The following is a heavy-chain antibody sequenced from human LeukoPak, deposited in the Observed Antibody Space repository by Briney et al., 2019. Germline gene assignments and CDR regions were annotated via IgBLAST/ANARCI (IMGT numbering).Heavy chain of an antibody. CDR2: INNRGTT. V-gene: IGHV4-34*01. J-gene: IGHJ4*02. CDR3: ARVPLWWLTPFDF. Sequence: PSETLSLTCAVSGGSLSPHYWSWIRRPLGKGLEWIGEINNRGTTNYSPSLRGRATISVDTSKNQFSLRLTSVTAADTAIYYCARVPLWWLTPFDFCGQGTLATVSS. D-gene: IGHD5-12*01. CDR1: GGSLSPHY.